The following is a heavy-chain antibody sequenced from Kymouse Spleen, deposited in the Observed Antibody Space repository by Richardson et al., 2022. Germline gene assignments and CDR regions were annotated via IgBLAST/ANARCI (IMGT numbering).Heavy chain of an antibody. CDR1: GGTFSSYA. CDR3: AREDSGSYYVYYYYYGMDV. Sequence: QVQLVQSGAEVKKPGSSVKVSCKASGGTFSSYAISWVRQAPGQGLEWMGGIIPIFGTANYAQKFQGRVTITTDESTSTAYMELSSLRSEDTAVYYCAREDSGSYYVYYYYYGMDVWGQGTTVTVSS. V-gene: IGHV1-69*05. J-gene: IGHJ6*02. CDR2: IIPIFGTA. D-gene: IGHD1-26*01.